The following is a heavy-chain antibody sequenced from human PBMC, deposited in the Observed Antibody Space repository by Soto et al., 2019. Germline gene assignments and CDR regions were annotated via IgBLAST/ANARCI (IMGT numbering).Heavy chain of an antibody. J-gene: IGHJ4*02. CDR1: GGTFSSYT. CDR2: IIPILGIA. Sequence: QVQLVQSGAEVKKPGSSVKVSCKASGGTFSSYTISWVRQAPGQGLEWMGRIIPILGIANYAQKFQGRVTITADKSTSTAYLALSSLRSEDTAVYYCARAIAAAGNPDYWGQGTLVTVSS. CDR3: ARAIAAAGNPDY. V-gene: IGHV1-69*02. D-gene: IGHD6-13*01.